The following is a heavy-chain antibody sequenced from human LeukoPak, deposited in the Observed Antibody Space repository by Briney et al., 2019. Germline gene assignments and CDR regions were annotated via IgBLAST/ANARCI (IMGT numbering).Heavy chain of an antibody. D-gene: IGHD6-19*01. CDR2: INHSGST. Sequence: SETLSLTCAVHGGSFSGYYWSWIRQPPGKGLEWIGEINHSGSTNYNPSLKSRVTISVDTSKNQFSLKLSSVTAADTAVYYCASRRQWLVRFDYWGQGTLVTVSS. CDR1: GGSFSGYY. V-gene: IGHV4-34*01. CDR3: ASRRQWLVRFDY. J-gene: IGHJ4*02.